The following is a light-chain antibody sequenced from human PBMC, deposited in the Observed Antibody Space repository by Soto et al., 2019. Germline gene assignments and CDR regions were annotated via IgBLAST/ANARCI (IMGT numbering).Light chain of an antibody. CDR2: AAS. CDR1: QSISSY. CDR3: QQSYSTPPMT. J-gene: IGKJ1*01. Sequence: DIQMTQSPCSLSASVGDKVNITCPANQSISSYLNWYQQKPGKAPKLLIYAASSLQSGVPSRFSGSGSGTDFTLTISSLQPDDFATYYCQQSYSTPPMTFGQGTKVDIK. V-gene: IGKV1-39*01.